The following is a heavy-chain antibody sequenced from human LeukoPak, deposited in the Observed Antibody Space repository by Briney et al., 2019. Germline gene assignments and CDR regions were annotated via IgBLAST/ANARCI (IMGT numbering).Heavy chain of an antibody. J-gene: IGHJ3*02. D-gene: IGHD1-14*01. CDR1: GYTFTGYD. Sequence: GASVKVSCKASGYTFTGYDMHWVRQAPGQRLEWMGWINPNSGGTNYAQKFQGRVTMTRDTSISTAYMELSRLRSDDTAVYYCARVGYQPQHDAFDIWGQGTMVTVSS. V-gene: IGHV1-2*02. CDR3: ARVGYQPQHDAFDI. CDR2: INPNSGGT.